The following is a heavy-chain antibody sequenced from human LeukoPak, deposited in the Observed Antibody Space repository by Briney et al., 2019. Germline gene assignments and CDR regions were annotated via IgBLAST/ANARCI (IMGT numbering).Heavy chain of an antibody. CDR2: IYYSGST. CDR1: GGSISSSSYY. CDR3: ARGRLAAAVYWFDP. D-gene: IGHD6-13*01. V-gene: IGHV4-39*01. Sequence: SETLSLTCTVSGGSISSSSYYWGWIRQPPGKGLEWIGSIYYSGSTYYNPSLKSRVTISVDTSKNQFSLKLSSVTAADTAVYYCARGRLAAAVYWFDPWGQGTLVTVSS. J-gene: IGHJ5*02.